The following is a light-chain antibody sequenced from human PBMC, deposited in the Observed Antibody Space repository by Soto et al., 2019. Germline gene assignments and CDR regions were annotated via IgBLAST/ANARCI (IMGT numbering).Light chain of an antibody. Sequence: DIVMTQSPLSLPVTPGEPASISCRSSQSLLHSNGYNSLDWYLQKPGQSPQLLIYLGSNRASGVPDRFSGSGSGTDFTLKISRVEAEDVGVYYCMQALQTPVFGPGTKVDIK. J-gene: IGKJ3*01. CDR3: MQALQTPV. CDR2: LGS. CDR1: QSLLHSNGYNS. V-gene: IGKV2-28*01.